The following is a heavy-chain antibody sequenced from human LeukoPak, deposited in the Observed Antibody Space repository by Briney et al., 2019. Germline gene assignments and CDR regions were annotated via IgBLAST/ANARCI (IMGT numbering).Heavy chain of an antibody. J-gene: IGHJ4*02. Sequence: GGSLRLSCAASGFTFSSYEMNWVRQAPGKGLEWVSYISSSGSTIYYADSVKGRFTISRDNAKNSLYLQMNSLRAEDTTVYYCARDGYSGSYGDYWGQGTLVTVSS. D-gene: IGHD1-26*01. CDR2: ISSSGSTI. V-gene: IGHV3-48*03. CDR3: ARDGYSGSYGDY. CDR1: GFTFSSYE.